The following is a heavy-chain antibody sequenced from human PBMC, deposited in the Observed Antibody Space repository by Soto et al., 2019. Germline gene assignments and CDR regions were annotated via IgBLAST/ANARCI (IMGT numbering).Heavy chain of an antibody. CDR2: IYYSGST. CDR3: AREGTGASVSYYFDY. Sequence: PSETLSLTCTVSGGSISSYYWSWIRQPPGKGLECIGYIYYSGSTNYNPSLKSRVTISVDTSKNQFSLKLSSVTAADTAVYYCAREGTGASVSYYFDYWGQGTLVTVSS. J-gene: IGHJ4*02. V-gene: IGHV4-59*01. D-gene: IGHD1-26*01. CDR1: GGSISSYY.